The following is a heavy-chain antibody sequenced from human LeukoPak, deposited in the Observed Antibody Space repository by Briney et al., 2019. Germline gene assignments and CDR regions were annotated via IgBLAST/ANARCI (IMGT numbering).Heavy chain of an antibody. CDR2: ISSSSSYI. D-gene: IGHD4-17*01. J-gene: IGHJ5*02. Sequence: GGSLKLSCAASGFTFSSYSMNWVRQAPGKGLEWVSSISSSSSYIYYADSVKGRFTISRDNAKNSQYLQMNSLRAEDTAVYYCAREASNYGDYAETSFDPWGQGTLVTVSS. V-gene: IGHV3-21*01. CDR3: AREASNYGDYAETSFDP. CDR1: GFTFSSYS.